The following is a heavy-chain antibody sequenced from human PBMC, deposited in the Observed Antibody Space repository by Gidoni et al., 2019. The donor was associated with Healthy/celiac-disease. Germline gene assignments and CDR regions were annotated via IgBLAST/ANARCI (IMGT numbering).Heavy chain of an antibody. J-gene: IGHJ5*02. D-gene: IGHD2-2*01. CDR2: ISPGDADT. V-gene: IGHV5-51*03. CDR1: GYRFPSPS. Sequence: VPPVHPGAAVTKPGASLHLSCPGSGYRFPSPSRGWVRQMPGKGREWMGIISPGDADTRYSPSVQGQVTIAADKSSSTAYLQGSSLKASDTARYYCARLGDCSSTSCYGGWFDPWGQGTLVTVSS. CDR3: ARLGDCSSTSCYGGWFDP.